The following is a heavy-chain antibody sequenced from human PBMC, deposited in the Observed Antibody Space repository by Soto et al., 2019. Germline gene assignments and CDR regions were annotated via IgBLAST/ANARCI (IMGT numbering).Heavy chain of an antibody. D-gene: IGHD2-15*01. CDR1: GLTFRTYG. CDR2: ISNEGSDE. J-gene: IGHJ4*02. Sequence: QVQLVESGGGVVQPGRSLRLSCEVSGLTFRTYGMHWVRQAPGKGLEWGAIISNEGSDEKYADSVKGRFTISRDNSKNTLYLQMNSLRVEDTAVYYCAKGCGSGGSCYIIDYWGQGTLVTVSS. V-gene: IGHV3-30*18. CDR3: AKGCGSGGSCYIIDY.